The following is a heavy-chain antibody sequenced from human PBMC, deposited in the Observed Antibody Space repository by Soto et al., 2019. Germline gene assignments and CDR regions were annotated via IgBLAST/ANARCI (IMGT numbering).Heavy chain of an antibody. V-gene: IGHV1-69*01. J-gene: IGHJ5*02. CDR1: GGPFSGYA. Sequence: QVQRVQSGAEVKKPGSSVKVSCTASGGPFSGYAINWVRQAPGQGLEWMGVITPMFGAPHYAQNFKRRITITADQSTNTAYMELSRLPSGDTAVYFCARVVTGRCFVPCGQRTLVTVYS. CDR2: ITPMFGAP. D-gene: IGHD3-16*02. CDR3: ARVVTGRCFVP.